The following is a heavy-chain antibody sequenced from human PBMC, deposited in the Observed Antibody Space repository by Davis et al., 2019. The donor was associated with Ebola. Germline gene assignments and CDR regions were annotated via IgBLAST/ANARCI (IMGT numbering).Heavy chain of an antibody. D-gene: IGHD3-16*01. J-gene: IGHJ5*02. CDR2: INTNTGNP. CDR1: GYIFTDYT. V-gene: IGHV7-4-1*02. Sequence: AASVKVSCKASGYIFTDYTMNWVRQAPGQGLEWMGWINTNTGNPTYAQGFTGRYVFSLDTSVSTAYLQISSLKAEDTAVYFCAREDYDGGSRLDPWGQGTLVSVSS. CDR3: AREDYDGGSRLDP.